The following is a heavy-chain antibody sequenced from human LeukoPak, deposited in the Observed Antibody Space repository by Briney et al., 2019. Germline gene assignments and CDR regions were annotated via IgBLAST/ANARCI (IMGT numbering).Heavy chain of an antibody. Sequence: SETLSLTCTVSGGSVSSSDYYWGWIRQPPGKGLEWIGSIYYSGSTYYKPSLKSRVTISLDTPKKQFSLRLSSVTAADTAVYYCARHGIAVVGTGFDYWGQGTLVTVSP. D-gene: IGHD6-13*01. CDR2: IYYSGST. V-gene: IGHV4-39*01. CDR3: ARHGIAVVGTGFDY. J-gene: IGHJ4*02. CDR1: GGSVSSSDYY.